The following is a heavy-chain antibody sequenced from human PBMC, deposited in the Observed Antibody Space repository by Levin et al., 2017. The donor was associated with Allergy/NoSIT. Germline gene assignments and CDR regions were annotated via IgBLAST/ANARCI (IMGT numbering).Heavy chain of an antibody. Sequence: SETLSLTCTVSGDSSTSGSLYWSWIRQPAGKGLEWIGRIRSSGNSDYNPSLKSRVTISVDTSKKQISLKLSSVTAADTAVYYCAKGGSGSSYTWFDPWGQGTLVTVSS. J-gene: IGHJ5*02. D-gene: IGHD3-10*01. CDR2: IRSSGNS. CDR1: GDSSTSGSLY. CDR3: AKGGSGSSYTWFDP. V-gene: IGHV4-61*02.